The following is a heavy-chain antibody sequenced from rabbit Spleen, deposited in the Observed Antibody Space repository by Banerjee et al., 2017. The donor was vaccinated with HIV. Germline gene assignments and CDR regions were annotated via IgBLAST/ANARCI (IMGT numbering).Heavy chain of an antibody. D-gene: IGHD8-1*01. CDR1: GFSFSSSYY. CDR2: IYAGSSSGFT. CDR3: ARDTGSSFSTYGMDL. J-gene: IGHJ6*01. Sequence: SLEESGGGLVQPEGSLTLTCTASGFSFSSSYYMCWVRQAPGKGLEWIGCIYAGSSSGFTYSATWAKGRFTCSKTSSTTVTLQMTSLTVADTATYFCARDTGSSFSTYGMDLWGPGTLVTVS. V-gene: IGHV1S40*01.